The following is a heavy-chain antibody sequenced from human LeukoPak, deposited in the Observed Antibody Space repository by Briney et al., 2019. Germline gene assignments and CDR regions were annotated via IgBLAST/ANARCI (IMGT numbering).Heavy chain of an antibody. V-gene: IGHV4-39*01. J-gene: IGHJ4*02. D-gene: IGHD3-16*02. CDR1: GGSISSSSYY. Sequence: SETLSLTCTVSGGSISSSSYYWGWIRQPPGKGLEWIGSIYYSGSTYYNPSLKSRVTISVDTSKNQFSLKLSSVTAADTAVYYCGRQGRVMTFGGVIVTTTYYWGQGTLVTVSS. CDR2: IYYSGST. CDR3: GRQGRVMTFGGVIVTTTYY.